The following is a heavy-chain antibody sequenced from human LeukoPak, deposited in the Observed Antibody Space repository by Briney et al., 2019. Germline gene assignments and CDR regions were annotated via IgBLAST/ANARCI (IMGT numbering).Heavy chain of an antibody. V-gene: IGHV3-7*01. CDR2: IKQDGSEK. D-gene: IGHD1-7*01. J-gene: IGHJ4*02. CDR3: ARDRVTGTTSAFDY. CDR1: GFTFSSYW. Sequence: PGGSLRLSCAASGFTFSSYWMSWVRQAPGKGLEWVANIKQDGSEKYYVDSVKGRFTISRDNAKNSLYLQMNSLRAEDTAVYYCARDRVTGTTSAFDYWGQGTLVTVSS.